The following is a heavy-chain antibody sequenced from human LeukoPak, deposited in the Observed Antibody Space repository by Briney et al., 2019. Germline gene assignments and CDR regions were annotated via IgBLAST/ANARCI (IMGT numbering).Heavy chain of an antibody. CDR3: ARVVSSGWYSGYYFDY. CDR1: GGSISSYY. D-gene: IGHD6-19*01. J-gene: IGHJ4*02. Sequence: SETLSLTCTVSGGSISSYYWSWIRQPPGKGLEWIGYIYYSGSTNYNPSLKSRVTISVDTSKNQFSLKLSSVTAADTAVYYCARVVSSGWYSGYYFDYWGQGTLVTVSS. CDR2: IYYSGST. V-gene: IGHV4-59*01.